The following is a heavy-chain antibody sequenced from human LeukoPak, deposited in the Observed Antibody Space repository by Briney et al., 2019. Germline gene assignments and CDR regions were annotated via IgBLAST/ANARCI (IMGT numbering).Heavy chain of an antibody. CDR1: GGSISSGVYC. D-gene: IGHD4-17*01. CDR3: ARNYGDYVSGMDV. CDR2: ICSSGSA. Sequence: SETLSLTCTVSGGSISSGVYCWSWIRQRPGEGLQWIGYICSSGSAYYNPSLKSRVTISVDTSKNQFSLKLSSVTAADTAVYYCARNYGDYVSGMDVWGQGTTVTVSS. V-gene: IGHV4-30-4*08. J-gene: IGHJ6*02.